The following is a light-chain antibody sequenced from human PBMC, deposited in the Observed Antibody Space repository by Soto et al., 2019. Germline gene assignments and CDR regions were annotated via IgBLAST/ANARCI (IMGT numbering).Light chain of an antibody. J-gene: IGKJ1*01. Sequence: EIVLTQSPDTLSLSPGERATLSCRASQSISSTQLVWYQQKPGQAPTLLIFGASSRATGIPDRFSGSGSGTDFTLTISGLQSEDFAVYYCQQYDNWPWTFGQGTKVDIK. V-gene: IGKV3-20*01. CDR3: QQYDNWPWT. CDR2: GAS. CDR1: QSISSTQ.